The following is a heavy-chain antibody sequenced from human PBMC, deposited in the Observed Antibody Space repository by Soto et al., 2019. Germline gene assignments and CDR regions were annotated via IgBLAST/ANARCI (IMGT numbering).Heavy chain of an antibody. V-gene: IGHV4-34*01. CDR2: INHSGST. CDR1: GGSFSGYY. J-gene: IGHJ4*02. Sequence: QVQLQQWGAGLLKPSETLSLTCAVYGGSFSGYYWSWIRQPPGKGLEWIGEINHSGSTNYNPSLKSRVTISVDTSKNQFSLKLSSVTAADTAVYYYARGRITIFGVVRPSLYYFDYWGQGTLVTVSS. D-gene: IGHD3-3*01. CDR3: ARGRITIFGVVRPSLYYFDY.